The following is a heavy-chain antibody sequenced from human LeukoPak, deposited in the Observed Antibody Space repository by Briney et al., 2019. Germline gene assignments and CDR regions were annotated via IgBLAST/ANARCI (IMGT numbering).Heavy chain of an antibody. J-gene: IGHJ4*02. CDR2: IYYSGST. D-gene: IGHD3-22*01. CDR3: ASGSRASGYYYGFDY. Sequence: PSETLSLTCAVYGGSFSGYYWGWIRQPPGKGLEWIGSIYYSGSTYYNPSLKSRVTISVDTSKNQFSLKLSSVTAADTAVYYCASGSRASGYYYGFDYWGQGTLVTVSS. V-gene: IGHV4-34*01. CDR1: GGSFSGYY.